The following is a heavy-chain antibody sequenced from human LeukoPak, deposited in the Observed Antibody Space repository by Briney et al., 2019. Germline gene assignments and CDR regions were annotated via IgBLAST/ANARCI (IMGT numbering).Heavy chain of an antibody. CDR2: IRHDGSDK. CDR3: AKRPFESSGPFDS. V-gene: IGHV3-30*02. D-gene: IGHD2-15*01. Sequence: GGSLRLSCAASGFTFSNYGMQWVRQAPGKGLEWVAFIRHDGSDKNYADSVKGRFAISRDNSKNTLYLQMNSLQSEDTAAYYCAKRPFESSGPFDSWGLGTLVTVSS. CDR1: GFTFSNYG. J-gene: IGHJ4*02.